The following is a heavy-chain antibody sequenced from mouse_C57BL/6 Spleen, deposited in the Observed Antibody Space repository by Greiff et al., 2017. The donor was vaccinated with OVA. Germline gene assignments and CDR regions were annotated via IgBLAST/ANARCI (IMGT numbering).Heavy chain of an antibody. CDR2: ISNGGGST. CDR3: ARPFHAMDY. V-gene: IGHV5-12*01. Sequence: EVQVVESGGGLVQPGGSLKLSCAASGFTFSDYYMYWVRQTPEKRLEWVAYISNGGGSTYYPDTVKGRFTISRDNAKNTLYLQMSRLKSEDTAMYYCARPFHAMDYWGQGTSVTVSS. J-gene: IGHJ4*01. CDR1: GFTFSDYY.